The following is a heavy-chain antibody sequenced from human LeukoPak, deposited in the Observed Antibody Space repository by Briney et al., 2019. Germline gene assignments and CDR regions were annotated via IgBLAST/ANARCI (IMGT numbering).Heavy chain of an antibody. D-gene: IGHD5-24*01. CDR1: GGTFSSYA. V-gene: IGHV1-69*13. Sequence: GASVKVSCKASGGTFSSYAISWVRQAPGQGLEWMGGIIPIFGTANYAQKFQGRVTITADESTSTVYMELSSLRSEDTAVYYCARGRDGYIFDYWGQGTLVTVSS. CDR3: ARGRDGYIFDY. CDR2: IIPIFGTA. J-gene: IGHJ4*02.